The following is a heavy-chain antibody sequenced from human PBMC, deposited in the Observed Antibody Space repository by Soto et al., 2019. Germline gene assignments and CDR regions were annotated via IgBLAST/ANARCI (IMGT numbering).Heavy chain of an antibody. CDR1: GFTVSSNY. CDR3: ARNSGYDFLRRYYYYYMDV. CDR2: IYSGGST. V-gene: IGHV3-66*01. D-gene: IGHD5-12*01. J-gene: IGHJ6*03. Sequence: GGSLRLSCAASGFTVSSNYMSWVRQAPGKGLEWVSVIYSGGSTYYADSGKGRFTISRDNSKNTLYLQMNSLRAEDTAVYYCARNSGYDFLRRYYYYYMDVWGKGTTVTVSS.